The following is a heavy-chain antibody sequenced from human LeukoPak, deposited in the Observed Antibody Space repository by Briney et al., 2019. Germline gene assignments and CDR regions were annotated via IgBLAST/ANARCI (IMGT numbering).Heavy chain of an antibody. D-gene: IGHD6-13*01. J-gene: IGHJ4*02. CDR1: GYTFTSYD. V-gene: IGHV1-8*03. Sequence: GASVKVSCKASGYTFTSYDINWVRQASGQGLEWMGWMNPNSGNTGYAQKSQGRVTITRNTSISTAHMELSSLRSEDTAVYYCARGLKKQQLVLGYWGQGTLVTVSS. CDR2: MNPNSGNT. CDR3: ARGLKKQQLVLGY.